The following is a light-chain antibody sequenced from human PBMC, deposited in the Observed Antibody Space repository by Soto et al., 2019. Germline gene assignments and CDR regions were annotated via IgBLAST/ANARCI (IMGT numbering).Light chain of an antibody. CDR2: AAS. Sequence: DIQMTQSPSTLSASVGDTVTITCRASESIDNWLAWYQQKPGKAPKLLIFAASTLQSGVPSRFGGSGSGTDFTLTVSSLQPEDFATYYCQQLFMYPPTFGPGTKVDIK. CDR1: ESIDNW. J-gene: IGKJ3*01. V-gene: IGKV1-5*01. CDR3: QQLFMYPPT.